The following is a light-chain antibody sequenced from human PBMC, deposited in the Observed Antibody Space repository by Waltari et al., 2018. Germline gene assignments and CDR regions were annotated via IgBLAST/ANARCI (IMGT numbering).Light chain of an antibody. V-gene: IGKV3-11*01. J-gene: IGKJ5*01. CDR2: DAS. CDR1: QSVSSH. Sequence: EIVLTQSPATLSLSPGERATLSCRASQSVSSHLAWYQQKPGQAPRLLLYDASNRATGIPARFSGSVSGTDFTLTISSLEPEDFAVYYCQQRSNWPPSTFGQGTRLEIK. CDR3: QQRSNWPPST.